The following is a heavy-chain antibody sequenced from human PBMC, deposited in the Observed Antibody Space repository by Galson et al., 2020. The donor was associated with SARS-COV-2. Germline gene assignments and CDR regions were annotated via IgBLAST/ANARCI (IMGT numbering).Heavy chain of an antibody. CDR3: ARDWDSSGWYGAYYYGMYV. Sequence: SQTHSLTCAISGDSVLSTSAAWNWLRQSPSRGLEWLGRTYYRSKYYNDYAVSVRSRISISPDTSKNQFSLQLISVTPEDTAVYYCARDWDSSGWYGAYYYGMYVWGQGTTVTVSS. CDR1: GDSVLSTSAA. V-gene: IGHV6-1*01. CDR2: TYYRSKYYN. D-gene: IGHD6-19*01. J-gene: IGHJ6*02.